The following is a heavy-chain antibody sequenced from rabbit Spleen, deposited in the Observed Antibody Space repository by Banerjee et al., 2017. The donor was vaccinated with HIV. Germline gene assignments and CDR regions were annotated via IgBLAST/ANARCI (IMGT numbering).Heavy chain of an antibody. J-gene: IGHJ6*01. V-gene: IGHV1S45*01. D-gene: IGHD8-1*01. CDR3: ARDSGSSFSSYGMDL. CDR2: IEGGSSAFS. Sequence: QEQLKESGGGLVKPEGSLTLTCKASGVSFSDKDVMCWVRQAPGKGLEWIACIEGGSSAFSYFASWAKGRFTISKTSSTTVTLQMTSLTVADTATYFCARDSGSSFSSYGMDLWGQGTLVTVS. CDR1: GVSFSDKDV.